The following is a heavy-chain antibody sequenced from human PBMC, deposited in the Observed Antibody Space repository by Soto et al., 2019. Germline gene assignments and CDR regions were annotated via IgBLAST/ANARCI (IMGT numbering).Heavy chain of an antibody. CDR2: ISGSGGKT. CDR1: GFIFSSYA. V-gene: IGHV3-23*01. D-gene: IGHD5-18*01. J-gene: IGHJ4*02. CDR3: AKAGRVNNYGVDY. Sequence: GGSLRLSCAASGFIFSSYAMSWVRQAPGKGLEWVSTISGSGGKTYYADSVKGRFTISRDNSQNTLYLQMSSLRAGDTAVYYCAKAGRVNNYGVDYWGQGTLVTVSS.